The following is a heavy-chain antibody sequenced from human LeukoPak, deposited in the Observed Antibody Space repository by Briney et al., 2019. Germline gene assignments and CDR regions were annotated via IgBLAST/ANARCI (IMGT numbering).Heavy chain of an antibody. J-gene: IGHJ6*02. CDR3: ARRNYYYYGMDV. Sequence: SETLSLTCSVSGGSISSRSYSWGWIRQPPEKGLEWIASIYYSGSTYYNPSLKSRVTLSVDTSKNQFSLKLSSVTAADTAVYYCARRNYYYYGMDVWGQGTTVTVSS. CDR2: IYYSGST. CDR1: GGSISSRSYS. V-gene: IGHV4-39*01.